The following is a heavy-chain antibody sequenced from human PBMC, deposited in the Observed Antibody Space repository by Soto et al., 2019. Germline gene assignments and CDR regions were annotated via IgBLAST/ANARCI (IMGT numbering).Heavy chain of an antibody. Sequence: SETLSLTCTVSGGSISSYYWSWIRQPAGKGLEWIGRIYTSGSTNYNPSLKSRVTMSLDTSKNQFSLKLTSVTAADTALYYCARGNCSSPNCYSFSGYYGMDVWGQGATVTVSS. V-gene: IGHV4-4*07. J-gene: IGHJ6*02. CDR3: ARGNCSSPNCYSFSGYYGMDV. D-gene: IGHD2-2*01. CDR1: GGSISSYY. CDR2: IYTSGST.